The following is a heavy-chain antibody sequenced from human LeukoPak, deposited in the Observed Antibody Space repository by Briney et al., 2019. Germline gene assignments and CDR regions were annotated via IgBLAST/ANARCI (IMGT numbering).Heavy chain of an antibody. CDR3: AQAGTSGIAY. Sequence: SETLSLTCAVSGYSISSGYYWGWIRQPPGKGLEWIGSIYHSGSTYYNPSLKSRVTISVDTSKNQFSLKLSSVTAADTAVYYCAQAGTSGIAYWGQGTLVTVSS. V-gene: IGHV4-38-2*01. CDR1: GYSISSGYY. CDR2: IYHSGST. J-gene: IGHJ4*02. D-gene: IGHD6-19*01.